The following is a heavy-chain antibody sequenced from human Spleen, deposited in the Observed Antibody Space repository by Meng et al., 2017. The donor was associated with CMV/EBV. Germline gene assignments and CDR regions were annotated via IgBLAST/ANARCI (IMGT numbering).Heavy chain of an antibody. CDR2: ISWNSGSI. CDR3: AKGGVAALIFDY. D-gene: IGHD6-6*01. CDR1: GFTFDDYA. J-gene: IGHJ4*02. V-gene: IGHV3-9*01. Sequence: GGSLRLSCAASGFTFDDYAMHWVRQAPGKGLEWVSGISWNSGSIGYADSVKGRFTISRDNAKNSLYLQMNSLRAEDTALYYCAKGGVAALIFDYWGQGTLVTVSS.